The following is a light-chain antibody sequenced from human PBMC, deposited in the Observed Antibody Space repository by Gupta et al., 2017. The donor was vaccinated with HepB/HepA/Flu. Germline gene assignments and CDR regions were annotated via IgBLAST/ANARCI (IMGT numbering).Light chain of an antibody. CDR1: SGINVGTYR. Sequence: QAVLTQPSSLSASPGASASLPCTLRSGINVGTYRIYWYQQKPGSPPQYLLRYKSVSDKQQGSGVPSRFSGSKDASANAGILLISGLQSEDEDDYYCMIWHSSGWVFGGGTKLTVL. CDR2: YKSVSDK. V-gene: IGLV5-45*02. J-gene: IGLJ3*02. CDR3: MIWHSSGWV.